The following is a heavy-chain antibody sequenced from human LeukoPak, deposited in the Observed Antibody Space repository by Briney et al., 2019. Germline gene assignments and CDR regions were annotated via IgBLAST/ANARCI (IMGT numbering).Heavy chain of an antibody. Sequence: GGSLRLSCAASGFTVSSNYMSWVRQAPGKGLEWVSVISSSGDTTYYADSVKGRFSIPRDNSKNTLYLQMNSLRAEDTAVYYCARGDGYNYFNYWGQGTLVTVSS. CDR3: ARGDGYNYFNY. CDR2: ISSSGDTT. J-gene: IGHJ4*02. V-gene: IGHV3-53*01. D-gene: IGHD5-12*01. CDR1: GFTVSSNY.